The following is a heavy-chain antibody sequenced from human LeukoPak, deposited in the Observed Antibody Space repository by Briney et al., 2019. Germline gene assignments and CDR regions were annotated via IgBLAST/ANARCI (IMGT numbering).Heavy chain of an antibody. CDR2: IYSSENT. CDR3: ARSLITPTNWFDP. J-gene: IGHJ5*02. CDR1: GASISSGSYY. Sequence: SQTLSLTCTVSGASISSGSYYWSWIRQPAGKGLAWIGRIYSSENTNYNPSLKSRVTISVDTSKNQFSLELNSVTAVDTAAYYCARSLITPTNWFDPWGQGTLVTVSS. V-gene: IGHV4-61*02. D-gene: IGHD2-15*01.